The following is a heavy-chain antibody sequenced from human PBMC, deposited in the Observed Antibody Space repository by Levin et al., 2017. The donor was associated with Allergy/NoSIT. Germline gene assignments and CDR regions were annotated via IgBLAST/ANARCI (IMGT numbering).Heavy chain of an antibody. CDR3: AKCSGWYGKGYFDL. J-gene: IGHJ2*01. V-gene: IGHV3-53*01. Sequence: GGSLRLSCAASGFTVSGNYMSWVRQAPGKGLEWVSVIYSGGDTKYTDSVTGRFTISRDDSKNTLYLQTNSMRVEDTAVYYCAKCSGWYGKGYFDLWGRGTLVTVSS. CDR2: IYSGGDT. D-gene: IGHD6-19*01. CDR1: GFTVSGNY.